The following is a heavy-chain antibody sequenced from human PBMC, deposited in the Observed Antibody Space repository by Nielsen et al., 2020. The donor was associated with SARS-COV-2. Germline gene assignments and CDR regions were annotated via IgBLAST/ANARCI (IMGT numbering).Heavy chain of an antibody. Sequence: GESLKISCVASGFIFRTYGMHWVRQAPGKGLEWVAVIWYDGTNEYYADSVKGRFTISRDNSKNTLYLQMNSLRVEDTAVYYCTKDEEIAVVPAAPDYWGQGTLVTVSS. J-gene: IGHJ4*02. D-gene: IGHD2-2*01. CDR2: IWYDGTNE. CDR1: GFIFRTYG. CDR3: TKDEEIAVVPAAPDY. V-gene: IGHV3-33*06.